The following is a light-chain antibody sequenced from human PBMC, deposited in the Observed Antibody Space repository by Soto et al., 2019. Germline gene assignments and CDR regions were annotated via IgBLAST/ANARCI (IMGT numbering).Light chain of an antibody. CDR2: DAS. V-gene: IGKV1-5*01. CDR3: ERYSTAPWT. Sequence: STVSAYRGDRVTXTCRASQSISSWLAWYQQKPGKAPKLLIYDASILQSGVPSRFSGGSSKTEFTLTIRTLQPDDFATYYCERYSTAPWTFCQGTKVDI. J-gene: IGKJ1*01. CDR1: QSISSW.